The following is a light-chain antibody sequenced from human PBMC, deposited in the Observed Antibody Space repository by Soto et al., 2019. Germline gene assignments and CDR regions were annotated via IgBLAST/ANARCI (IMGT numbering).Light chain of an antibody. Sequence: DIQMTQSPSTLSASVGDRVTITCRASQSIDTWLAWYQQKPGKAPKLLIYRASSLESGVPSRFSGSGSGTEFALTISSLQGDDFSTYYWQRYDTYAGTFGPGTKVDIK. V-gene: IGKV1-5*03. J-gene: IGKJ3*01. CDR2: RAS. CDR1: QSIDTW. CDR3: QRYDTYAGT.